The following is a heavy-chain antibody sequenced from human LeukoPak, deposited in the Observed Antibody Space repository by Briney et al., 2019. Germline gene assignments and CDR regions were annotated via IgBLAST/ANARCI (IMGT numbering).Heavy chain of an antibody. D-gene: IGHD3-9*01. V-gene: IGHV3-23*01. CDR1: GFTFSSYA. CDR3: AKDRYILTGYFGY. CDR2: ISGSGVST. J-gene: IGHJ4*02. Sequence: PGGSLRLSCAASGFTFSSYAMSWVRQPPGKGLEWVSAISGSGVSTCYADSVKGRFTISRDNSRNTLYLQMNSLRAEDTAVYYCAKDRYILTGYFGYWGQGTLVAVSS.